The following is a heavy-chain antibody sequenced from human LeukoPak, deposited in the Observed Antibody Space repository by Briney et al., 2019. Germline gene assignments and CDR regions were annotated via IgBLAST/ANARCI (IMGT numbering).Heavy chain of an antibody. Sequence: SETLSLTCTVSGGSISSYYWSWIRQPAGKGLEWIGRIYTSGSTNYNPSLKSRVTMSVDTSKNQFSLKLSSVTAADTAVYYCARASKNPNSGSYPGAFDIWGQGTMVTVSS. CDR1: GGSISSYY. J-gene: IGHJ3*02. D-gene: IGHD1-26*01. V-gene: IGHV4-4*07. CDR2: IYTSGST. CDR3: ARASKNPNSGSYPGAFDI.